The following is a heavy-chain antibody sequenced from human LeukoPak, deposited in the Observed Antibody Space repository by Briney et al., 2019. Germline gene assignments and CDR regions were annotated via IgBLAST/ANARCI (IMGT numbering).Heavy chain of an antibody. CDR2: IAYNGSRA. CDR1: GFTFGGYG. V-gene: IGHV3-33*01. Sequence: GGSLRLSCAGSGFTFGGYGMHWFRQTPGKGLEWVAVIAYNGSRAFYADSVKGRFTISRDNSKNAMSVQMDDLRAEDTAVYYCTRYNNDHFDYWGQGTLVTVSS. D-gene: IGHD1-14*01. J-gene: IGHJ4*02. CDR3: TRYNNDHFDY.